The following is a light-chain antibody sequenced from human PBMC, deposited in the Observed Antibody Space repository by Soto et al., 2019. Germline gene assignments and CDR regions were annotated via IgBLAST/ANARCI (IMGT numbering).Light chain of an antibody. CDR2: DAS. Sequence: EILLTQSPATLSLSPGERATLSCGASQSVSSSYLAWYQQKPGLAPRLLIYDASSRATGIPDRFSGSGSGTDFTLTISRLEPEDFAVYYCQQYGSSPPTFGQGTKVDIK. J-gene: IGKJ1*01. V-gene: IGKV3D-20*01. CDR1: QSVSSSY. CDR3: QQYGSSPPT.